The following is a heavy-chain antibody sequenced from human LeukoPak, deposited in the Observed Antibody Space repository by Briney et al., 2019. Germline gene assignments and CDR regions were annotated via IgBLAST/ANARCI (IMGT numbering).Heavy chain of an antibody. J-gene: IGHJ5*02. Sequence: SETLSLTCTVSGGSISSYYWSWIRQPPGKGLEWIGYIYYSGSTNYNPSLKSRVTISVDTSKNQFSLKLSSVTAADTAVYYCARIHGDYNDTWGQGTLVTVCS. V-gene: IGHV4-59*01. D-gene: IGHD4-17*01. CDR1: GGSISSYY. CDR3: ARIHGDYNDT. CDR2: IYYSGST.